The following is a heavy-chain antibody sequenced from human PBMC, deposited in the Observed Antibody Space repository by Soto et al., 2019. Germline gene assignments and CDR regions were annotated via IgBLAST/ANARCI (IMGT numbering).Heavy chain of an antibody. D-gene: IGHD6-19*01. V-gene: IGHV4-30-2*01. CDR1: GGSISSGGYS. J-gene: IGHJ2*01. CDR2: IYHSGST. CDR3: ASGAPVIAVAGTRDWYFDL. Sequence: QLQLQESGSGLVKPSQTLSLTCAVSGGSISSGGYSWSWIRQPPGKGLEWIGYIYHSGSTYYNPSLQSRVTIAVDRSKNQFSLKLSSVTAADTAVYYCASGAPVIAVAGTRDWYFDLWGRGTLVTVSS.